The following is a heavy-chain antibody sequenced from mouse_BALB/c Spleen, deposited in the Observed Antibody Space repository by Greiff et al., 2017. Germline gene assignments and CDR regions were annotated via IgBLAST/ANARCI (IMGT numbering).Heavy chain of an antibody. J-gene: IGHJ1*01. CDR1: EYEFPSHD. V-gene: IGHV5-2*01. Sequence: EVKVVESGGGLVQPGESLKLSCESNEYEFPSHDMSWVRKTPEKRLELVAAINSDGGSTYYPDTMERRFIISRDNTKKTLYLQMSSLRSEDTALYYCARRSGVPYWYFDVWGAGTTVTVSS. CDR2: INSDGGST. CDR3: ARRSGVPYWYFDV. D-gene: IGHD1-1*01.